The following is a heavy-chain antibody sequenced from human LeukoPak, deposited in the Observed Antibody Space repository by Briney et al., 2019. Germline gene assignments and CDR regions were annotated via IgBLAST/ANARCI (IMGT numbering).Heavy chain of an antibody. CDR2: INPNSGGT. CDR1: GYTFTGHY. J-gene: IGHJ4*02. CDR3: ARVAGYSNLLDY. D-gene: IGHD6-13*01. Sequence: ASVKVSCKASGYTFTGHYMHWVRQAPGQGFEWMGWINPNSGGTNYAQKFQGRVTMTRDTSICTAYMELSRLRSDDTAVYYCARVAGYSNLLDYWGQGTLVTVSS. V-gene: IGHV1-2*02.